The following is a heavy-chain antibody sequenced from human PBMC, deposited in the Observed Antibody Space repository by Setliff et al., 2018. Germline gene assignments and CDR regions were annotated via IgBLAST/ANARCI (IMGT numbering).Heavy chain of an antibody. J-gene: IGHJ5*02. CDR1: GDSISSGSYY. CDR3: ARAGPTVTFFRVLVISWWDP. Sequence: SETLSLTCTVSGDSISSGSYYWTWIRQPAGKRLEWIGHFHTGGSTNYNRSLRSRVSISVDTSKNQFSLKPSSVTAADTATYYCARAGPTVTFFRVLVISWWDPWGQGSLVTVSS. V-gene: IGHV4-61*09. D-gene: IGHD3-3*01. CDR2: FHTGGST.